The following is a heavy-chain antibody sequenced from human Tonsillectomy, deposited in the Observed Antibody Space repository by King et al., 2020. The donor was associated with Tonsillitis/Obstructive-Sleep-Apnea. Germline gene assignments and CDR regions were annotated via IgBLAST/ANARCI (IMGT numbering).Heavy chain of an antibody. V-gene: IGHV3-21*06. J-gene: IGHJ4*02. D-gene: IGHD5-12*01. CDR2: ILTNAHT. CDR3: AKDGYSGSFDC. CDR1: GFTFSSFG. Sequence: QLVQSGGGLVKPGGSLTLSCEVSGFTFSSFGMIWVRQAPGKGLEWVSSILTNAHTYYTDSVKGRFTISRDNAKNSLFLQMNSLKTEDTALYYCAKDGYSGSFDCWGQGTLVTVSS.